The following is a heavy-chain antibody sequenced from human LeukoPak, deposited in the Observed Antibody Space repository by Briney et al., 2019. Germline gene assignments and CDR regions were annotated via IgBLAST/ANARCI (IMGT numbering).Heavy chain of an antibody. V-gene: IGHV3-7*03. CDR3: KSGGAAPGSFDY. D-gene: IGHD1-1*01. Sequence: SCKASGYTFTTYDINWVRQAPGKGLEWVANIKYDGNEEYYVDSVKGRFTISRDNAKNLLYLQLNSLRVEDTAVYYCKSGGAAPGSFDYWGQGTLVTVSP. CDR2: IKYDGNEE. J-gene: IGHJ4*02. CDR1: GYTFTTYD.